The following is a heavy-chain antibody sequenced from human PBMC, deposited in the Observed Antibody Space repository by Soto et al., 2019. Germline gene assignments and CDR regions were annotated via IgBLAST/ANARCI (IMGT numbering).Heavy chain of an antibody. CDR1: GFTFSNAW. J-gene: IGHJ6*03. CDR2: IKFKTDGGRT. D-gene: IGHD3-10*01. CDR3: AKDSALLWFGELPLWNYYYYMDV. Sequence: GGSLRLSCAASGFTFSNAWMSWVRQAPGKGLEWVGRIKFKTDGGRTDYAAPVKGRFTISRDNSKNTLYLQMNSLRAEDTAVYYCAKDSALLWFGELPLWNYYYYMDVWGKGTTVTVSS. V-gene: IGHV3-15*01.